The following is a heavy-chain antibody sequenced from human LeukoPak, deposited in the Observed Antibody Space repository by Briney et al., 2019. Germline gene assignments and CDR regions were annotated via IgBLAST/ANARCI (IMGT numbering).Heavy chain of an antibody. D-gene: IGHD3-10*01. CDR1: RGSINSYY. CDR3: ARIWDLNYYGSGSYSTSDY. Sequence: SETLSLTCTVSRGSINSYYWSWIRQPPGKGLEWIGSIYHSGSTYYNPSLKSRLTISVDTSKNQFSLKLSSVTAADTAVYYCARIWDLNYYGSGSYSTSDYWGQGTLVTVSS. J-gene: IGHJ4*02. V-gene: IGHV4-59*08. CDR2: IYHSGST.